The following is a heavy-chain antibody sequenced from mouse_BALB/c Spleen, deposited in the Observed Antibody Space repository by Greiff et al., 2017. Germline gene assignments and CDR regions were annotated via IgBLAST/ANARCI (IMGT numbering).Heavy chain of an antibody. CDR1: GYTFTDYV. J-gene: IGHJ1*01. CDR2: IYPGSGST. Sequence: QVQLKESGPELVKPGASVKMSCKASGYTFTDYVISWVKQRTGQGLEWIGEIYPGSGSTYYNEKFKGKATLTADKSSNTAYMQLSSLTSEDSAVYFCARGDDYDGWYFDVWGAGTTVTVSS. V-gene: IGHV1-77*01. D-gene: IGHD2-4*01. CDR3: ARGDDYDGWYFDV.